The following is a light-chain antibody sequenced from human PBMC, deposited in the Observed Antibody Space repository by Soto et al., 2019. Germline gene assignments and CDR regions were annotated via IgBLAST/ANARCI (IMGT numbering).Light chain of an antibody. CDR1: QSVLYSSNNKNY. CDR2: WAS. Sequence: DIVMTQSPDSLAVSLGERATINCKSSQSVLYSSNNKNYLAWYQQKPGQPPKLLIYWASTRESGVPDRFSGSGSGTDFTLTISSLQAEDVAVYYCQQYYGAPLLFGGGTKVEIK. V-gene: IGKV4-1*01. J-gene: IGKJ4*01. CDR3: QQYYGAPLL.